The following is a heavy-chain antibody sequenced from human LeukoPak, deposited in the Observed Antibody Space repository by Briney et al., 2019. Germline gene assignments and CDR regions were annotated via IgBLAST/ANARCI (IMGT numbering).Heavy chain of an antibody. J-gene: IGHJ4*02. D-gene: IGHD1-26*01. CDR2: ISSSGSTI. V-gene: IGHV3-48*03. CDR3: ARDRPINSGSYPFDY. Sequence: GRSLRLSCAASVLTFSSYEMNWVRQAPAKGLEWVSYISSSGSTIYYADSVKGRFTISRDNAKNSLYLQMNSLRAEDTAVYYCARDRPINSGSYPFDYWGQGTLVTVSS. CDR1: VLTFSSYE.